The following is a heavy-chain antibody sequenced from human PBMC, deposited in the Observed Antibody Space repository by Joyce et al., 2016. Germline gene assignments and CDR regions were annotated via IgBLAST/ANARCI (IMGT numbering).Heavy chain of an antibody. V-gene: IGHV1-18*01. CDR3: TRLQGEV. Sequence: QVQLVQSAAELKKPGASVQVSCKASGYSFVNSAISWVRQAPGQGLEWMGWISGHNGNTNYVQKFQGRVTMTTDTSTSTAYMELRRLRSDDTAVYYCTRLQGEVWGQGTAVTVSS. CDR2: ISGHNGNT. J-gene: IGHJ6*02. D-gene: IGHD3-10*01. CDR1: GYSFVNSA.